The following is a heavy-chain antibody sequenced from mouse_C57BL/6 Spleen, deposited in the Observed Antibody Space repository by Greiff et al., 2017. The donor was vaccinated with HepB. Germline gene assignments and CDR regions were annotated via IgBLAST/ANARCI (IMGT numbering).Heavy chain of an antibody. V-gene: IGHV1-39*01. CDR3: ARSGYYGSSNYYAMDY. CDR2: INPNYGTT. Sequence: EVKLQESGPELVKPGASVKISCKASGYSFTDYNMNWVKQSNGKSLEWIGVINPNYGTTSYNQKFKGKATLTVDQSSSTAYMQLNSLTSEDSAVYYCARSGYYGSSNYYAMDYWGQGTSVTVSS. CDR1: GYSFTDYN. J-gene: IGHJ4*01. D-gene: IGHD1-1*01.